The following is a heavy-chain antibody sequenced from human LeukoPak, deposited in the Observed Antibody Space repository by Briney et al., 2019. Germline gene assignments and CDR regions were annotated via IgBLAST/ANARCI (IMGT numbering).Heavy chain of an antibody. CDR2: IYYSGST. J-gene: IGHJ6*03. D-gene: IGHD2-2*01. V-gene: IGHV4-30-4*01. Sequence: SETLSLTCTVSGGSISSGDYYWSWIRQPPGKGLEWTGYIYYSGSTYYNPSLKSRITISVDTSKNQFSLKLSSVTAADTALYYCARSPLGYCSSTSCYPKYYYFYYMDVWGKGTTVTVSS. CDR3: ARSPLGYCSSTSCYPKYYYFYYMDV. CDR1: GGSISSGDYY.